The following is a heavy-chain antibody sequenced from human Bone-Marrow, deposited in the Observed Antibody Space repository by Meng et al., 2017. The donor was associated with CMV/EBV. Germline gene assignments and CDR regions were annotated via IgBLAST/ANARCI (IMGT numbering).Heavy chain of an antibody. CDR1: GLTFSANW. J-gene: IGHJ4*02. CDR2: INTDGSTT. CDR3: ARAFCGDNSCQKVVDD. Sequence: GESLKISCAASGLTFSANWMHWIRQGPGKGLVWVSRINTDGSTTNYADSVKGRFIIYRDNAKNTLYLQMNSLRTEDTGVYYCARAFCGDNSCQKVVDDWGQGTMVTVSS. V-gene: IGHV3-74*01. D-gene: IGHD2-21*01.